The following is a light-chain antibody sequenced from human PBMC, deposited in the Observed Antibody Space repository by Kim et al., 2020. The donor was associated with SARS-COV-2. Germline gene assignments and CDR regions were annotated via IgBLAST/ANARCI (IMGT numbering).Light chain of an antibody. CDR3: QQYTTSPPAYT. J-gene: IGKJ2*01. Sequence: VKKATRSCRASVSIIREFLAGYKQISGQPPRLLIFGAANRAAGIPDRFSGGGSGTDFTLTITRLEPADSALYYCQQYTTSPPAYTFGQGTKLEI. CDR2: GAA. CDR1: VSIIREF. V-gene: IGKV3-20*01.